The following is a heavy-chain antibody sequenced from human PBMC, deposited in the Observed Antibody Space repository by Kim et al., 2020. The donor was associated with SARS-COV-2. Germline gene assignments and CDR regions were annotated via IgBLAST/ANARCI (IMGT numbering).Heavy chain of an antibody. V-gene: IGHV3-30*01. Sequence: SVKGRFTISRDNSKNTVYLQMNSLRAEDTAVYYCASLKYYYDSSGYYGGYWGQGTLVTVTS. CDR3: ASLKYYYDSSGYYGGY. D-gene: IGHD3-22*01. J-gene: IGHJ4*02.